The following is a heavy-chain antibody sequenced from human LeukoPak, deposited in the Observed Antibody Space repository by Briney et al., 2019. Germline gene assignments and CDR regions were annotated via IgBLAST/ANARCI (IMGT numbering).Heavy chain of an antibody. J-gene: IGHJ5*02. CDR3: ARDTVNGPFVISLDL. D-gene: IGHD2-8*01. V-gene: IGHV3-48*03. Sequence: GGSLRLSCTASASTFITSAMSWVRQAPGKGPEWVAHINSADNVEYYTDSVRGRFTMSRDNAKDLLYLQMNSLRDEDTAVYYCARDTVNGPFVISLDLWGQGVLVTVSS. CDR2: INSADNVE. CDR1: ASTFITSA.